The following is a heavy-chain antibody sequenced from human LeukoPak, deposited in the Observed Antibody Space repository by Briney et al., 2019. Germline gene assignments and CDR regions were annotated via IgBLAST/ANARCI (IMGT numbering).Heavy chain of an antibody. Sequence: GGSLRLSCAASGFTFSSYSMNWVRQAPGKGLEWVSSISSSSSYIYYADSVKGRFTISRDNAKNSLYLQMNSLRAEDTAVYYCARDQIAVAGHAFDIWGQGTMVTVSS. D-gene: IGHD6-19*01. J-gene: IGHJ3*02. V-gene: IGHV3-21*01. CDR2: ISSSSSYI. CDR1: GFTFSSYS. CDR3: ARDQIAVAGHAFDI.